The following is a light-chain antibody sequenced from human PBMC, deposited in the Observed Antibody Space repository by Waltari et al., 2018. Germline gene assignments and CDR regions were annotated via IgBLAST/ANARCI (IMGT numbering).Light chain of an antibody. Sequence: DIVLQQPPATLSVSHGERAIRSCWASQTGRTSLAWYQQKAGQAPRLLISGASRRATGIPARFSGAGSETEFTLTISSLQSEDFAVYYCQQYMTWPPGTFGQGTKLDIK. CDR2: GAS. CDR3: QQYMTWPPGT. V-gene: IGKV3-15*01. J-gene: IGKJ2*02. CDR1: QTGRTS.